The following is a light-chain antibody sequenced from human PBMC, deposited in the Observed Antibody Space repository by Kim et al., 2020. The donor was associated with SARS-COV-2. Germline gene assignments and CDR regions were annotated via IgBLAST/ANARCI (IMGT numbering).Light chain of an antibody. Sequence: QSVLTQSPSASGTPGQKVTISCSGSSSNIESNYVYWYQQLPGTAPKLLIYRNNERPSGVPDRFSVSKSGTSASLAIGGLRSEDEGDYYCAAWDDSLNGVLFGGGTQLTVL. CDR3: AAWDDSLNGVL. CDR1: SSNIESNY. CDR2: RNN. J-gene: IGLJ2*01. V-gene: IGLV1-47*01.